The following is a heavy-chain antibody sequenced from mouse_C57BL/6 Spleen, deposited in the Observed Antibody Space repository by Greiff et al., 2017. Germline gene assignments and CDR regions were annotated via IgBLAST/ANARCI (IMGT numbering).Heavy chain of an antibody. CDR1: GYTFTSYW. D-gene: IGHD1-1*01. CDR2: IHPSDSDT. Sequence: QVQLQQPGAELVKPGGSGYTFTSYWMHWVKQRPGQGLEWIGRIHPSDSDTNYNQKFKGKATLTVDKSSSTAYMQLSSLTSEDSAVYYCAIWGYYGSRGYWGQGTTLTVSS. J-gene: IGHJ2*01. CDR3: AIWGYYGSRGY. V-gene: IGHV1-74*01.